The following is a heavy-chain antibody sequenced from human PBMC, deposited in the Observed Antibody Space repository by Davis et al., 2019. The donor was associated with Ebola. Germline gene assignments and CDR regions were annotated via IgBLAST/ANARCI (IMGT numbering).Heavy chain of an antibody. CDR2: LGTSADT. V-gene: IGHV3-23*01. J-gene: IGHJ3*01. CDR3: AKDNRNIWSDV. CDR1: GFVFSSYV. D-gene: IGHD2/OR15-2a*01. Sequence: PGGSLRLSCAASGFVFSSYVMSWVRRAPGKGLEWVSTLGTSADTYYADSVKGRFTISRDNSKNTLYLQMNGLRVEDTAIYYCAKDNRNIWSDVWGQGTMVTVSS.